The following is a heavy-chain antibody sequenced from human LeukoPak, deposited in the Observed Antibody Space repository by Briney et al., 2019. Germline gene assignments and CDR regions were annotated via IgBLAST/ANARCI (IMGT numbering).Heavy chain of an antibody. D-gene: IGHD5-12*01. CDR1: GFTVSSNY. Sequence: GGSLRLSCAASGFTVSSNYMNWVRQAPGKGLEWVSVITSGSNTYYADSVKGRFTTSRDNPKNTLYVQMNSLRTEDTAIYYCARGRGYRDYDRPLDYWGQGTLVTVSS. V-gene: IGHV3-53*01. CDR2: ITSGSNT. J-gene: IGHJ4*02. CDR3: ARGRGYRDYDRPLDY.